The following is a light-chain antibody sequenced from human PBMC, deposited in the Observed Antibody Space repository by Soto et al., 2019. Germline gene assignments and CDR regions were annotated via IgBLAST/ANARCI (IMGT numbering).Light chain of an antibody. V-gene: IGKV1-39*01. Sequence: DIQMTQSPSSLSASLGDRVTITCRASQTISDFLNWYKHKPGKAPKLLIYAASSLQGGVPSRFSGSGSGTNFTLTISGLQSEDLATYFCQQSFSTPRTFGQGTKVDSK. CDR2: AAS. J-gene: IGKJ1*01. CDR1: QTISDF. CDR3: QQSFSTPRT.